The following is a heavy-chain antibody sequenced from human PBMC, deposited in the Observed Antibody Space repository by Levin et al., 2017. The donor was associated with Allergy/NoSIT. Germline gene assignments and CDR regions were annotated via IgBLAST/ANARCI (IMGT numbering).Heavy chain of an antibody. CDR1: GFTFSDAW. J-gene: IGHJ3*02. CDR2: IRSKVAGGTT. V-gene: IGHV3-15*01. D-gene: IGHD1-7*01. Sequence: KTGGSLRLSCAASGFTFSDAWMNWVRQAPGEGLEWVGRIRSKVAGGTTEYAAPVKGRFTMSRDDSKNTLYLQMNSLRTEDTAVYYCATDDVTGTIKNAFDIWGQGTKVTVSS. CDR3: ATDDVTGTIKNAFDI.